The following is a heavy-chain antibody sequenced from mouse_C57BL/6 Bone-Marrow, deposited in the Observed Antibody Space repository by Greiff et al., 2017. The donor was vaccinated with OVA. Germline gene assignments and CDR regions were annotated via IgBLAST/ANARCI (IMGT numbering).Heavy chain of an antibody. D-gene: IGHD2-10*02. CDR1: GYTFTGYW. CDR3: ARGGYGNYEAWFAY. V-gene: IGHV1-9*01. Sequence: VQLQQSGAELMKPGASVKLSCKATGYTFTGYWIAWVKQRPGHGLEWIGEILPGSGSTNYHEKFKGKATFTADTSSNTAYMQLSSLTTEDSAIYYCARGGYGNYEAWFAYWGQGTLVTVSA. CDR2: ILPGSGST. J-gene: IGHJ3*01.